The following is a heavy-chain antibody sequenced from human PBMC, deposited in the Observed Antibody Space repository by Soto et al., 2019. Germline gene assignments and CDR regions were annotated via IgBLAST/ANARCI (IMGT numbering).Heavy chain of an antibody. D-gene: IGHD3-10*01. CDR3: ASSGSYSIAGPDY. J-gene: IGHJ4*02. CDR1: GGSISSGGYY. Sequence: SETLSLTCTVSGGSISSGGYYWRWIRQHPGKGLEWIGYIYYSGSTYYNPSLKSRVTISVDTSKNQFSLKLSSVTAADTAVYYCASSGSYSIAGPDYWGQGTLVTVSS. V-gene: IGHV4-31*03. CDR2: IYYSGST.